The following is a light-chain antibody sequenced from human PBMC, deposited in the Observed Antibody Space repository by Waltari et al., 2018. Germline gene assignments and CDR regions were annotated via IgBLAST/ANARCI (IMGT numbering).Light chain of an antibody. CDR2: GAS. Sequence: EIVLTQSPGTLSLSPGERATLSCRASQSVSRTLAWYQQKPGQAPRLLIYGASTRATGIPERFSGGGSGTDFSLTISRLEPEDFAVYYCQHYVRLPVTFVQGTKVEIK. CDR1: QSVSRT. V-gene: IGKV3-20*01. J-gene: IGKJ1*01. CDR3: QHYVRLPVT.